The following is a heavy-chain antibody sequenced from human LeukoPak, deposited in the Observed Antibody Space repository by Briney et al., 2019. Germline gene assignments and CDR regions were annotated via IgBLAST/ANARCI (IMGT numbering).Heavy chain of an antibody. J-gene: IGHJ4*02. CDR1: GFTFTNYG. CDR2: INSDGRST. D-gene: IGHD2-8*01. CDR3: ARNPNGMSN. V-gene: IGHV3-74*01. Sequence: GGSLRLSCVASGFTFTNYGMMWVRQAPGKGLVWVSYINSDGRSTTYADSVKGRFTISRDNAKNTLYLQMSSLRAEDTAMYYCARNPNGMSNWGQGTLVIVSS.